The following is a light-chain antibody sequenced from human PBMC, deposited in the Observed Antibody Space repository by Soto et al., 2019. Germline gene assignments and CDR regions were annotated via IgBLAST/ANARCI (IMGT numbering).Light chain of an antibody. CDR1: NNDVGGFNF. CDR2: DVD. Sequence: QSALTQPASVSGSPGQSITISCTGTNNDVGGFNFVSWYQQRPGKVPKLLIYDVDDRPSGVSNRFSGSRSANTASLTISGLQAEDEADYYCSSYTSRSTVIFSGGTKLTVL. J-gene: IGLJ2*01. V-gene: IGLV2-14*01. CDR3: SSYTSRSTVI.